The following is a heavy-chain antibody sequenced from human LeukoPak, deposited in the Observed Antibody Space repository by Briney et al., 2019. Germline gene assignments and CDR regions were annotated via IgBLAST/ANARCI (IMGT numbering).Heavy chain of an antibody. Sequence: PGGSLRLSCAASGFNFGTYAMTWVRQAPGMGLEWVSTILNNGVSTCHADSVKGRFTISRDNSRNTLHLQMDSLRAEDTAIYYCAKGGGRPLDDAFDVWGQGTMVTVSS. J-gene: IGHJ3*01. V-gene: IGHV3-23*01. CDR3: AKGGGRPLDDAFDV. D-gene: IGHD3-16*01. CDR1: GFNFGTYA. CDR2: ILNNGVST.